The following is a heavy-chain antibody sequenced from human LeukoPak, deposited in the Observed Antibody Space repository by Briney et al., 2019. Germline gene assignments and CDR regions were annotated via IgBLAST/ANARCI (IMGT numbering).Heavy chain of an antibody. J-gene: IGHJ6*03. CDR1: GFTFSSYS. V-gene: IGHV3-21*01. Sequence: GGSLRLSCAASGFTFSSYSMNWVRQAPGKGLEWVSSISSSSSNIYYADSVKGRFTISRDNAKNSLYLQMNSLRAEDTAVYYCARDQSGPLVGAYYYYYYYMDVWGKGTTVTVSS. CDR3: ARDQSGPLVGAYYYYYYYMDV. D-gene: IGHD6-13*01. CDR2: ISSSSSNI.